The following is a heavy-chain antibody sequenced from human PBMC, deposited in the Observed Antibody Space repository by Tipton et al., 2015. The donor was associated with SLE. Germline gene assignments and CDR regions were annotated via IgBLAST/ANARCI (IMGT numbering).Heavy chain of an antibody. CDR2: IYYSGST. Sequence: TLSLTCTVSGGSISSSSYYWGWIRQPPGKGLEWIGYIYYSGSTNYNPSLKSRVTISVDTSKNQFSLKLSSVTAADTAVYYCARGAGGADYWGQGTLVTVSS. D-gene: IGHD3-10*01. J-gene: IGHJ4*02. CDR3: ARGAGGADY. CDR1: GGSISSSSYY. V-gene: IGHV4-61*05.